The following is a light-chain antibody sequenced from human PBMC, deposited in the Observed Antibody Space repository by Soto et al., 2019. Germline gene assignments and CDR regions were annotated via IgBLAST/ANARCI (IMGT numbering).Light chain of an antibody. V-gene: IGKV3-15*01. CDR1: QNVRNT. CDR2: GAS. J-gene: IGKJ5*01. CDR3: QQYNNWPPIT. Sequence: DIVLTQSPCTLSLSPGERATLSCRASQNVRNTYLAWYQQKPGQAPSLLIYGASTRATGIPARFSGSGSGTEFTLTIISLQSEDFAVYYCQQYNNWPPITFGQGTRLEIK.